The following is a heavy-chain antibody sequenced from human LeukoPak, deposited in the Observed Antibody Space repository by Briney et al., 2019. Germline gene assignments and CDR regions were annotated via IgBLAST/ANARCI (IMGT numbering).Heavy chain of an antibody. D-gene: IGHD3-16*01. V-gene: IGHV3-9*01. CDR1: GFTFDDYA. CDR2: ISWNSGSI. CDR3: AKLGDY. J-gene: IGHJ4*02. Sequence: GGSLRLSCAASGFTFDDYAMHWVRQAPGKGLEWVSGISWNSGSIGYADSVKGRFTISRDNAKNSLYLQMNSLRAEDTALNYCAKLGDYWGQGTLVTVSS.